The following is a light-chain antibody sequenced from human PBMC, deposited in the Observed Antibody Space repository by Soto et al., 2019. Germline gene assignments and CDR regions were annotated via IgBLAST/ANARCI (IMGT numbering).Light chain of an antibody. CDR2: ATS. V-gene: IGKV1-39*01. J-gene: IGKJ1*01. Sequence: DIQMTQSPSSLSASLGDRVIITCRASQNIDNYLNWYQLKPGKAPKLLIYATSTLQSGVPSRFSGSGSGTEFTLTISSLQSEDFAIYYCQQSYSSPPTFGQGTKVDIK. CDR1: QNIDNY. CDR3: QQSYSSPPT.